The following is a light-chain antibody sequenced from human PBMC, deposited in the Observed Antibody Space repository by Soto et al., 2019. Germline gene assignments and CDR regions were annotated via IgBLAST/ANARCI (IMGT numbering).Light chain of an antibody. CDR2: DVS. Sequence: QSVLTQPASVSGSPGQSITISCTGTSSDVGGYNYVSWYQQHPGKAPKLMIYDVSNRPSGVSNRFSGSKSGNTASLTNSGLQAEDEADYYCSSYTSSSTRVFGTGTKVTVL. V-gene: IGLV2-14*01. CDR3: SSYTSSSTRV. J-gene: IGLJ1*01. CDR1: SSDVGGYNY.